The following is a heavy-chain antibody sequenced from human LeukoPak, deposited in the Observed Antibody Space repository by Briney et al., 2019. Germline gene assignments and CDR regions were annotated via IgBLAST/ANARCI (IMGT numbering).Heavy chain of an antibody. CDR1: GYSISSGYY. CDR2: IYHSGST. J-gene: IGHJ5*02. V-gene: IGHV4-38-2*02. D-gene: IGHD3-9*01. CDR3: ARDKYDILTDDNWFDP. Sequence: SETLSLTCTVSGYSISSGYYWGWIRQPPGKGLEWIGSIYHSGSTYYNPSLKSRVTMSVDTSKNQFSLKLSSVTAADTAVYYCARDKYDILTDDNWFDPWGQGTLVTVSS.